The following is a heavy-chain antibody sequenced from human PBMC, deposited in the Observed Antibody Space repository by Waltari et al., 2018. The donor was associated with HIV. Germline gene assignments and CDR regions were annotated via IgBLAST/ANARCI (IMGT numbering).Heavy chain of an antibody. D-gene: IGHD6-13*01. CDR2: ISSSGSFI. Sequence: EVQLVDSGGVLVKPGGSLRLSCAASGFTFSYYPINWVRLSPGKGLEWVSSISSSGSFIYYADSVKGRFTISRDNAQNSMYLQMNNLRADDSAMYYCARDSRGTSWSLNWFDPWGQGTLVTVSS. CDR1: GFTFSYYP. J-gene: IGHJ5*02. CDR3: ARDSRGTSWSLNWFDP. V-gene: IGHV3-21*02.